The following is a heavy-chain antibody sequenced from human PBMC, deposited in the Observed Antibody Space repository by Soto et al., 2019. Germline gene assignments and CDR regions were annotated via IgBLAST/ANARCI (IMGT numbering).Heavy chain of an antibody. CDR3: AKVSDGYTYDPYYYHAMDV. CDR2: ISYDGSNK. Sequence: QVQLVESGGGVVQPGRSLRLSCAASGFTFSSYGMHWVRQAPGKGLEWVAVISYDGSNKYYADSVNGRFTISRDNSKNTLYLHMHSLRDEDTAVYYCAKVSDGYTYDPYYYHAMDVWGQGTTVTVSS. J-gene: IGHJ6*02. D-gene: IGHD5-18*01. V-gene: IGHV3-30*18. CDR1: GFTFSSYG.